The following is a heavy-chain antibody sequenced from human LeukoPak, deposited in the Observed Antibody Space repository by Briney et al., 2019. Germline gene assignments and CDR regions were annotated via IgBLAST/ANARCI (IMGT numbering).Heavy chain of an antibody. CDR1: RFTFGSYG. CDR2: ISGSGGGT. Sequence: GGSLRLSCVASRFTFGSYGMCWVRQAAGKGLGWVSVISGSGGGTYITVSVKGRFTISRDNSKHTLYLQMHSLRAEDTAVYYCAKGDTGMVRRYYFDYWGRGTLVTVSS. V-gene: IGHV3-23*01. D-gene: IGHD5-18*01. J-gene: IGHJ4*02. CDR3: AKGDTGMVRRYYFDY.